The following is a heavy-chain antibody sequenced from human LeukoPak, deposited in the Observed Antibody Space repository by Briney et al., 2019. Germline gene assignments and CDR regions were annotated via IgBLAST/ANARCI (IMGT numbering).Heavy chain of an antibody. CDR2: INHSGST. D-gene: IGHD2/OR15-2a*01. J-gene: IGHJ4*02. Sequence: PSETLSLTCAVYGGSFSNYYWSWIRQPPGKGLEWIGEINHSGSTNYNPSLKSRVTISVDTSKNQFPLKLSSVTAADTAVYYCARPVLGYWGQGTLVTVSS. CDR3: ARPVLGY. V-gene: IGHV4-34*01. CDR1: GGSFSNYY.